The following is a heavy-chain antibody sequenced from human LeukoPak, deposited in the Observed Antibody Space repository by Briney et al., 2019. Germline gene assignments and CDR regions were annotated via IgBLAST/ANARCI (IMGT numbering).Heavy chain of an antibody. Sequence: SENLSLNCTVSGGSISSYYWSWIRQPPGKGLEWIGYIYYSGNTNYNPSLKSRVTISVDTSKNQFSLKLSSVTAADTAVYYCARHYDSSGYWYYFDYWGQGTLVTVSS. D-gene: IGHD3-22*01. J-gene: IGHJ4*02. CDR2: IYYSGNT. CDR3: ARHYDSSGYWYYFDY. V-gene: IGHV4-59*08. CDR1: GGSISSYY.